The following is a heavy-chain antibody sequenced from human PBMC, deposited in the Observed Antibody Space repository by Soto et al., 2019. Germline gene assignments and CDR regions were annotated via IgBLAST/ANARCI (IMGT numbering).Heavy chain of an antibody. J-gene: IGHJ6*02. Sequence: QVHLVQSGAEVKKPGSSVKVSCKTSGGSFNNYAVSWVRQAPGQGLEWMGGIIPNFDTPNYAQKLQDRVTIIADESTSKVYMELRSLRSNDTAVYYCAVAMVREILIFESSGMHVWGQGTTVIVSS. CDR2: IIPNFDTP. D-gene: IGHD3-10*01. V-gene: IGHV1-69*01. CDR1: GGSFNNYA. CDR3: AVAMVREILIFESSGMHV.